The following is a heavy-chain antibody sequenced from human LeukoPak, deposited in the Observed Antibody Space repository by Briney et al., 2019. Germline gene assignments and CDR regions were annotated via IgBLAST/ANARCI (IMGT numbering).Heavy chain of an antibody. CDR2: IAADDAS. V-gene: IGHV3-23*01. CDR1: DXSFRSHD. D-gene: IGHD3-3*01. J-gene: IGHJ4*02. CDR3: AKGPNFYSWRALDY. Sequence: GGSLRLSCAASDXSFRSHDMSWVRQTSEKGLEWVSSIAADDASFYADSVRGRFTISRDKSQNILYLQMKSLRADDTAIYYCAKGPNFYSWRALDYWGQGSLVTVSS.